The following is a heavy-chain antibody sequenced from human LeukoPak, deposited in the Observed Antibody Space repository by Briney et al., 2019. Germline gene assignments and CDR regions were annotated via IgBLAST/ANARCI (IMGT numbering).Heavy chain of an antibody. J-gene: IGHJ4*02. V-gene: IGHV1-2*02. CDR1: GYTFTSYD. CDR3: ASILSGSYSDY. D-gene: IGHD1-26*01. Sequence: GASVKVSCKASGYTFTSYDINWVRQATGQGLEWMGWISAYNGNTNYAQKFQGRVTMTRDTSISTAYMELSRLRSDDTAVYYCASILSGSYSDYWGQGTLVTVSS. CDR2: ISAYNGNT.